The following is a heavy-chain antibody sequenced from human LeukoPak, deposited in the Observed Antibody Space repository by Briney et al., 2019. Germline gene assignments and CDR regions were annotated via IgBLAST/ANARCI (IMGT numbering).Heavy chain of an antibody. V-gene: IGHV3-48*01. Sequence: GGSLRLSCAASGFTFSSYSMNWVRQAPGKGLEWVSYISSISSTIYYADSVKGRFTISRDNAKNSLYLQMNSLRAEDTAVYYCARDQIAAAGRVYYYYYYMDVWGKGTTVTVSS. CDR2: ISSISSTI. J-gene: IGHJ6*03. CDR1: GFTFSSYS. CDR3: ARDQIAAAGRVYYYYYYMDV. D-gene: IGHD6-13*01.